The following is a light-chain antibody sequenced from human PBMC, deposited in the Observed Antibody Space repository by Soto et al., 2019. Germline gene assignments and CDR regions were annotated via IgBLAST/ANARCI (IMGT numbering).Light chain of an antibody. J-gene: IGKJ4*01. CDR2: GAS. V-gene: IGKV3-20*01. Sequence: EIVLTQSPGTLSLSPGERATLSCRASQSVSSSYLAWYQQKPGQAPRLLMYGASSRATGIPDRFSGSGSGTEFTLTISRVEPVDFAVYYCQQYGSSPLTFGGGTKVEIK. CDR3: QQYGSSPLT. CDR1: QSVSSSY.